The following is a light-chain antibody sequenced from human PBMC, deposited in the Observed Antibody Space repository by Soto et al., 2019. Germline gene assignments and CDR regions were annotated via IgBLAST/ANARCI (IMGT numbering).Light chain of an antibody. Sequence: DIQMTQSPSTLSASVGDRVNITCRASETINGWLAWYQQKPGKAPKLLISRASDLQTGVPTRFIGSGSGTEFTLTIISLQTDDFATYYCQQYNSYFFTFGPGTKVDVK. V-gene: IGKV1-5*03. CDR1: ETINGW. CDR3: QQYNSYFFT. J-gene: IGKJ3*01. CDR2: RAS.